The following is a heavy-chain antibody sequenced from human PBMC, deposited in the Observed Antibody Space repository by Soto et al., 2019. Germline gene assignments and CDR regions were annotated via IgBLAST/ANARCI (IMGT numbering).Heavy chain of an antibody. CDR3: EGRDDPFHV. J-gene: IGHJ3*01. Sequence: QVQLVESGGGVVQPGTSLRLSCVATGFTFSNYGIHWVRQAPGRGLEWVAVIWHDGSQKYLADSVRGRFTISRDNSKSTVYLQMNSLRVEDTAVYYCEGRDDPFHVWGQGTMVTVSS. CDR1: GFTFSNYG. V-gene: IGHV3-33*01. CDR2: IWHDGSQK.